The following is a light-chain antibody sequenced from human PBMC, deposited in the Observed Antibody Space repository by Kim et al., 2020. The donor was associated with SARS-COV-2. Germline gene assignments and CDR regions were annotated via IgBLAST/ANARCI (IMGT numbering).Light chain of an antibody. CDR2: QDN. V-gene: IGLV3-1*01. J-gene: IGLJ3*02. Sequence: VSPGQTASITCSGDKLGETFAPWYQQKPGQSPVLLISQDNTRPAGIPERFSGSNSGDTATLTISGTPAMDEADYFCQAWDSNTAAFGGGTQLTVL. CDR3: QAWDSNTAA. CDR1: KLGETF.